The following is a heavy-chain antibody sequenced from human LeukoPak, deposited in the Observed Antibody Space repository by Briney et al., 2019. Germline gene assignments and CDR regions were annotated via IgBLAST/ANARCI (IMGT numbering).Heavy chain of an antibody. J-gene: IGHJ6*02. CDR2: IYTSGST. Sequence: SETLSLTCTVSGGSISSGSYYWSWIRQPAGKGLEWIGRIYTSGSTNYNSSLKSRVTISVDTSKNQFSLKLSSVTAADTAVYYCSSSSYYYYGMDVWGQGTMVTVSS. CDR3: SSSSYYYYGMDV. CDR1: GGSISSGSYY. V-gene: IGHV4-61*02. D-gene: IGHD6-6*01.